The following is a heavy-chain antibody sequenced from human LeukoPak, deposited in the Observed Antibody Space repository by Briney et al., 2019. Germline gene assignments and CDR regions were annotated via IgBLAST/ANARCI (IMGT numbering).Heavy chain of an antibody. J-gene: IGHJ4*02. CDR3: ARDLGHCSSTSCPFDY. CDR1: GYTFTGYY. V-gene: IGHV1-46*01. Sequence: ASVKVSCKASGYTFTGYYMHWVRQAPGQGLEWMGIINPSGGSTSYAQKFQGRVTMTRDTSTSTVYMELSSLRSEDTAVYYCARDLGHCSSTSCPFDYWGQGTLVTVSS. CDR2: INPSGGST. D-gene: IGHD2-2*01.